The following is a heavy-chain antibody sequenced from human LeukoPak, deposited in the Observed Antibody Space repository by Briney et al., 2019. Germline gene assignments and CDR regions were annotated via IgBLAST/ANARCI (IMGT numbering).Heavy chain of an antibody. CDR2: IIPTFGTA. V-gene: IGHV1-69*13. CDR1: GGIFSCYA. D-gene: IGHD4-17*01. CDR3: ARDAGAYGDYEGGYYYMDV. J-gene: IGHJ6*03. Sequence: ASVTVSCKASGGIFSCYAISWVRQAPGQGLEWMGGIIPTFGTANYAQNFQGRVTITADESTSTAYMELSSLRSDDTAVYYCARDAGAYGDYEGGYYYMDVWGKGTTVAVSS.